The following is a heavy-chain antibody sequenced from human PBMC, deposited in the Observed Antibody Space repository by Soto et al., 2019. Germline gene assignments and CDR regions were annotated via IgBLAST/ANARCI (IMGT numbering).Heavy chain of an antibody. CDR3: ARDRWGWEKGGYPHSNGMIV. D-gene: IGHD5-12*01. Sequence: EEQLVETGGKLVQPGGSLRLSCVVSGFTVSSNYMSWVRQAPGGGLEWVSSIYGGGDTFYADSVKGRFTISKDSFQNTFYLQMSSLKADDSAVYYCARDRWGWEKGGYPHSNGMIVWGQGTTVTVSS. CDR1: GFTVSSNY. J-gene: IGHJ6*02. V-gene: IGHV3-53*02. CDR2: IYGGGDT.